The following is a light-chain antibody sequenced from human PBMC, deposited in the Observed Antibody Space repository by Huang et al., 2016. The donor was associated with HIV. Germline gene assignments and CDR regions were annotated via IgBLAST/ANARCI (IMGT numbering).Light chain of an antibody. CDR1: QDISNY. J-gene: IGKJ2*01. CDR2: DAS. V-gene: IGKV1-33*01. CDR3: QHYDDPYT. Sequence: DIQMTQSPSSLSASVGDRVTITCPASQDISNYLSWYQHKPGSAPKPLIFDASSLETGVPSRFSGSGSGTYFTLTIASLQPEDVATYYCQHYDDPYTFGQGTKLEIK.